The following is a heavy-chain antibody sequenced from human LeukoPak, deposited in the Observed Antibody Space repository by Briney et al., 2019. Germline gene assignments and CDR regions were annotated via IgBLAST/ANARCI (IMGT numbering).Heavy chain of an antibody. Sequence: GGSLRLSCAASGFTFRTYAMQWVRQAPEKGPEYVSGISGNGGNTYYANSVEGRFTISRDNSKNTLYLQMGSLRAEDTAVYYCARDGIATNDYWGQGILVTVSS. J-gene: IGHJ4*02. V-gene: IGHV3-64*01. D-gene: IGHD5-24*01. CDR1: GFTFRTYA. CDR3: ARDGIATNDY. CDR2: ISGNGGNT.